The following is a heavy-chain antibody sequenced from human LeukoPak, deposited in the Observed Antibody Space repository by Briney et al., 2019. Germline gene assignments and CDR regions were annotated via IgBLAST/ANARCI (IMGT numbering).Heavy chain of an antibody. V-gene: IGHV4-4*02. CDR2: IYHSGST. CDR3: ARGGPYYCDSSGYSDY. Sequence: SETLSLTCAVSGGSISSSNWWSWVRQPPGKGLEWIGEIYHSGSTNYNPSLKSRVTISVDKSKNQFSLKLSPVTAADTAVYYCARGGPYYCDSSGYSDYWGQGTLVTVSS. J-gene: IGHJ4*02. D-gene: IGHD3-22*01. CDR1: GGSISSSNW.